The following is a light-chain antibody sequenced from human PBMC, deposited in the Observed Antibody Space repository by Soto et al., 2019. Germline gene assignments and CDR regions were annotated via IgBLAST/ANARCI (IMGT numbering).Light chain of an antibody. V-gene: IGLV2-18*02. CDR1: SSDVGSYNR. CDR3: ASYTTHTARFV. Sequence: QSALTQPPSVSGSPGQSVTIPCTGTSSDVGSYNRVSWYHQAPGTAPRLMIYEVSNRPSGVPDRFSGSKSGNTASLTISGLQAEDEAGYYCASYTTHTARFVFGTGTKVTVL. J-gene: IGLJ1*01. CDR2: EVS.